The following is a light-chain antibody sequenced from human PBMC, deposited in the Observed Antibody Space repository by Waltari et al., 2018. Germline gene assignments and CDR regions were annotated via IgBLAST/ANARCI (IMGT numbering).Light chain of an antibody. CDR1: QSSSDY. CDR2: AAS. V-gene: IGKV1-39*01. Sequence: DIQMTQSPSSLSASVGDRVTITCRASQSSSDYLNWYQQKPGKAPNLLIYAASSLQSGVPSRFSGSGSGRDFTLIITSLQPEDFATYYCQQSYSFTRTFGQGTKVEIK. CDR3: QQSYSFTRT. J-gene: IGKJ1*01.